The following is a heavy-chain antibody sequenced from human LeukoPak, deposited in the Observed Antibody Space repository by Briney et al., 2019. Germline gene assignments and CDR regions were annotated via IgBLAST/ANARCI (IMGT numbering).Heavy chain of an antibody. CDR3: ARGVSFRPSPYYYDY. V-gene: IGHV4-34*01. J-gene: IGHJ4*02. CDR1: GGSFSGYY. Sequence: KSSETLSLTCAVYGGSFSGYYWSWIRQPPGKGLEWIGEINHSGSTNYNPSLKSRVTISVDTSKNQFSLKLGSVTAAGTAVYYCARGVSFRPSPYYYDYWGQGTLVTVSS. D-gene: IGHD3-16*02. CDR2: INHSGST.